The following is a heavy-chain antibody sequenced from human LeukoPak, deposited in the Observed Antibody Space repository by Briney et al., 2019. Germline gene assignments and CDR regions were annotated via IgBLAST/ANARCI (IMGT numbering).Heavy chain of an antibody. CDR3: ASGYGGYVVEY. J-gene: IGHJ4*02. V-gene: IGHV3-74*01. Sequence: GGSLRLSCAASGFTFSSYWMHWVRQALGKGLVWVSRINTDGSSTSYADSVKGRFTISRDNAKITVYLQMNRLRAEDTSFYYCASGYGGYVVEYWGQGTLVTVSS. D-gene: IGHD5-12*01. CDR2: INTDGSST. CDR1: GFTFSSYW.